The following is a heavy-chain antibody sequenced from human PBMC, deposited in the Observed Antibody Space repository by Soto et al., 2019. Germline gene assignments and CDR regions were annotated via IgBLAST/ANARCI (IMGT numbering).Heavy chain of an antibody. CDR2: MNPNSGNT. CDR3: AHGGLPVANDAFDI. CDR1: GYTFTSYD. V-gene: IGHV1-8*01. J-gene: IGHJ3*02. D-gene: IGHD2-2*01. Sequence: GASVKVSCKASGYTFTSYDINWVRQATGQGLEWMGWMNPNSGNTGYAQKFQGRVTMTRNTSISTAYMELSSLRSEDTAVYYCAHGGLPVANDAFDIWGQGTMVTVSS.